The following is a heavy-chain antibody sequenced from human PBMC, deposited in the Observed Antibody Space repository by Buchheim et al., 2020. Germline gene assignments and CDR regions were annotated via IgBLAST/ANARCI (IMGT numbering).Heavy chain of an antibody. CDR1: GGSISSGGYY. V-gene: IGHV4-31*11. J-gene: IGHJ6*02. D-gene: IGHD3-3*01. CDR3: ARGRRQDYDFWSGYYYYYYGMDV. Sequence: HLQESGSGLVNPSQTLSLTCAVSGGSISSGGYYWSWIRQHPGKGLEWIGYIYYSGSTTYNPSLKSRVTISVDPSKNHFSLKLSSVTAADTAVYYCARGRRQDYDFWSGYYYYYYGMDVWGQGTT. CDR2: IYYSGST.